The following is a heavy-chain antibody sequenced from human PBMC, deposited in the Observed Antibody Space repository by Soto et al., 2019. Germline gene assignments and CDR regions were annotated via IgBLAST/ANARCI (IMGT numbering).Heavy chain of an antibody. CDR1: GFTFSSYA. V-gene: IGHV3-23*01. J-gene: IGHJ3*02. D-gene: IGHD6-13*01. CDR2: ISGRGGST. CDR3: AKDSFWGYSSSFDAFDI. Sequence: GGSLRLSCAASGFTFSSYAMSWVRQAPGKGLEWVSAISGRGGSTYYADSVKGRLTISRDNSKNTLYLQMNSLRAEDTAVYYCAKDSFWGYSSSFDAFDIWGQGTMVTVSS.